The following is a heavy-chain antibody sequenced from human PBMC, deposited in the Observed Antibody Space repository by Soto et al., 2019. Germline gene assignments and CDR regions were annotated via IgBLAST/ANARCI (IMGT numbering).Heavy chain of an antibody. CDR1: GGTFSSYA. J-gene: IGHJ6*02. V-gene: IGHV1-69*13. Sequence: SVTVSCTASGGTFSSYAISWVRQAPGQGLEWMGGIIPIFGTANYAQKFQGRVTITADESTSTAYMELSSLRSEDTAVYYCAREDIVVVVAAPFYYGMDVCGQGTTVTVS. CDR2: IIPIFGTA. CDR3: AREDIVVVVAAPFYYGMDV. D-gene: IGHD2-15*01.